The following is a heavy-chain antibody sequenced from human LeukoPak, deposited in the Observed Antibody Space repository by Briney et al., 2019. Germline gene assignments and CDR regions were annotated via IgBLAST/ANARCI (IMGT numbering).Heavy chain of an antibody. V-gene: IGHV1-69*05. CDR3: ARFFDYDILTGSFDP. D-gene: IGHD3-9*01. Sequence: ASVKVSCKASGGTFSSYAISWVRQAPGQGLEWMGGIIPIFGTANYAQKLQGRVTMTTDTSTSTAYMELRSLRPDDTAVYYCARFFDYDILTGSFDPWGQGTLVTVSS. CDR2: IIPIFGTA. CDR1: GGTFSSYA. J-gene: IGHJ5*02.